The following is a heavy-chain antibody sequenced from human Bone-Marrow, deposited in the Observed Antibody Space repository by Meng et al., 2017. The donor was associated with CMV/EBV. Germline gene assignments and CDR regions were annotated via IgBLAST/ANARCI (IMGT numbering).Heavy chain of an antibody. CDR3: ATSPGYPREFGY. D-gene: IGHD3-10*01. CDR2: IHYSGST. J-gene: IGHJ4*02. Sequence: VSGGPVSSDSYYWSWIRQPPGKGLESIGFIHYSGSTNYNPSLMSRVTISLDTSKNQFSLKLSSVTAADTAVYYCATSPGYPREFGYWGQGTLVTVSS. CDR1: GGPVSSDSYY. V-gene: IGHV4-61*01.